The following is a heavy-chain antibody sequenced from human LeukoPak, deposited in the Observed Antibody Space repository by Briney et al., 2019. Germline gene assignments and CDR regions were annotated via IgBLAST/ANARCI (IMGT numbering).Heavy chain of an antibody. V-gene: IGHV3-30*02. CDR1: GFTFSSYG. CDR2: IRYDGSNK. J-gene: IGHJ4*02. CDR3: AKDPGCGGSCYSGYYFDY. D-gene: IGHD2-15*01. Sequence: GGSLRLSCAASGFTFSSYGMHWVRQAPGKGLEWVAFIRYDGSNKYYADSVKGRFTISRDNSKNTLYLQMNSLRAEDTAVYYCAKDPGCGGSCYSGYYFDYWGQGTLVTVSS.